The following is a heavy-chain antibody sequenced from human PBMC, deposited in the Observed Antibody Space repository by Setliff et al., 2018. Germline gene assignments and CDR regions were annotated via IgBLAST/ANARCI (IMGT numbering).Heavy chain of an antibody. Sequence: SETLSLTCTVSGGSISSGSYYWSWIRQPAGKGLEWIGHIYTSGSTNYNPSLKSRVTISVDTSKNQFSLKLSSVTAADTAVYYGARGSAAGTGGWGADYWGQGTLVTVSS. V-gene: IGHV4-61*09. CDR1: GGSISSGSYY. CDR2: IYTSGST. J-gene: IGHJ4*02. CDR3: ARGSAAGTGGWGADY. D-gene: IGHD6-13*01.